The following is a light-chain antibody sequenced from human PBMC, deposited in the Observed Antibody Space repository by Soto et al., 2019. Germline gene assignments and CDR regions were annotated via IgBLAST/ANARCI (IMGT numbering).Light chain of an antibody. CDR2: EVS. J-gene: IGLJ1*01. CDR3: SSYAGDYNLYV. V-gene: IGLV2-8*01. Sequence: QSALTQPPSASGSPGQSVTISCTGTTSDVGGYNYVSWYQHHPGKAPKLLIYEVSKRASGVTDRFSGSKSANTASLTVSGLPDVDEADYFCSSYAGDYNLYVFGTGTKLTVL. CDR1: TSDVGGYNY.